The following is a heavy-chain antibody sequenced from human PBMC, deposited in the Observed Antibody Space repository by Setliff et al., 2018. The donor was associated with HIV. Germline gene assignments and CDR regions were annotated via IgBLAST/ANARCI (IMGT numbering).Heavy chain of an antibody. V-gene: IGHV3-21*01. J-gene: IGHJ4*02. Sequence: GGSLRLSCAASGFTFSSYSMNWVRQAPGKGLEWVSSITSSSNYIYYADSVKGRFTISRDNAKNSLYLQMNSLRAEDTAMYYCAKPTTVVTSYYFDSWGQGTQVTVSS. CDR2: ITSSSNYI. CDR3: AKPTTVVTSYYFDS. CDR1: GFTFSSYS. D-gene: IGHD4-17*01.